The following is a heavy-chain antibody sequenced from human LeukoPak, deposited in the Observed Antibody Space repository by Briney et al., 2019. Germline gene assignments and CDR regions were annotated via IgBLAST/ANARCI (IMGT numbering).Heavy chain of an antibody. V-gene: IGHV4-39*01. D-gene: IGHD2/OR15-2a*01. J-gene: IGHJ4*02. CDR2: IYYTGST. CDR3: VCGYYSRGDY. CDR1: GVSISSTTYY. Sequence: SETLSLTCTVSGVSISSTTYYWGWIRQPPGKGLEWIGTIYYTGSTYYNPSLKSRVTISIDTSKNQFSLKLSSVTAADTAVYYCVCGYYSRGDYWGQGTLVTVSS.